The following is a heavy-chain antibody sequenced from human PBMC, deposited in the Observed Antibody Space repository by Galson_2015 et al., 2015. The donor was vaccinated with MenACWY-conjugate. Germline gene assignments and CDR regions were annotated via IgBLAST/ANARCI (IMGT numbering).Heavy chain of an antibody. V-gene: IGHV3-7*03. CDR1: GFTFSSYW. CDR3: ARHILGDVYGIDV. J-gene: IGHJ6*02. CDR2: TKGDGSEK. Sequence: PLRLSCAASGFTFSSYWMTWVRQAPGKGLEWVANTKGDGSEKYYVDSVKGRFTISRDNAKNSLYLQMNSLTADDTAVYYCARHILGDVYGIDVWGQGTTVTVSS. D-gene: IGHD1-26*01.